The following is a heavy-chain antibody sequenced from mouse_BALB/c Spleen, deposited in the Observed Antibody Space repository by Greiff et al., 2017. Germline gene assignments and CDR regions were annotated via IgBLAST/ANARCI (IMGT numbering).Heavy chain of an antibody. CDR1: GFTFSSYT. CDR2: ISSGGSYT. V-gene: IGHV5-6-4*01. CDR3: TRVGYAMDY. Sequence: DVKLVESGGGLVKPGGSLKLSCAASGFTFSSYTMSWVRQTPEKRLEWVATISSGGSYTYYPDSVKGRFTISRDNAKNTLYLQMSSLKSEDTAMYYCTRVGYAMDYWGQGTSVTVSS. J-gene: IGHJ4*01.